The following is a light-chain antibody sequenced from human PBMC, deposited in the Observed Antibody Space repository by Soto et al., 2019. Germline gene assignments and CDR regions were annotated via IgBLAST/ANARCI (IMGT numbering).Light chain of an antibody. Sequence: EVVLTQSPVTLSLSPGERATLSCRASQTVSNNYLAWYQQKPGQAPRLLIFGSSDRATGIPDRFSGSGSGRDFTLTISRLEPEDFAVYYCQQYGSSPPYTFGQGTKLEI. V-gene: IGKV3-20*01. CDR1: QTVSNNY. J-gene: IGKJ2*01. CDR3: QQYGSSPPYT. CDR2: GSS.